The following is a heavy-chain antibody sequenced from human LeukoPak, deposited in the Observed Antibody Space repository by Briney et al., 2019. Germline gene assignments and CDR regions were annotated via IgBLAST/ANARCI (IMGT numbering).Heavy chain of an antibody. V-gene: IGHV3-66*03. CDR2: IRDSGEA. CDR3: ARDRAANQDWVEFDP. J-gene: IGHJ5*02. CDR1: GFRVSDYY. D-gene: IGHD3/OR15-3a*01. Sequence: GGSLRLSCAVSGFRVSDYYVSWVRQAPGKGLEWVGLIRDSGEAFYADFARGRFAISRDESENTLYLQMNSLRVEDTAVYFCARDRAANQDWVEFDPWGQGTPVIVSS.